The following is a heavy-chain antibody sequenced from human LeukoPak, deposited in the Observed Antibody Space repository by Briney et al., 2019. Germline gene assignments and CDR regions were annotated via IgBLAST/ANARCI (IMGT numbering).Heavy chain of an antibody. CDR2: IIPILGIA. V-gene: IGHV1-69*04. CDR1: GGTFSSYA. Sequence: GASVKVSCKASGGTFSSYAISWVRQAPGQGLEWMGRIIPILGIANYAQKFQGRVTITRNTSTGTAYMELRSLRSEDTAVYYCARGGQTQLDYWGQGTLVTVSS. CDR3: ARGGQTQLDY. J-gene: IGHJ4*02.